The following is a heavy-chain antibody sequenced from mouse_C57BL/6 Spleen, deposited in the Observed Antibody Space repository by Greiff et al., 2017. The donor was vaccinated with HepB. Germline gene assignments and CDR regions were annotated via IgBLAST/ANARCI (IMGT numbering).Heavy chain of an antibody. J-gene: IGHJ4*01. Sequence: QVQLQQSGAELVRPGASVTLSCKASGYTFTDYEMHWVQQTPVHGLEWIGAIDPETGGTAYNQKFKGKAILTADKSSSTAYMELRSLTSEDSAVYYCTRLGRGYYYAMDYWGKGASVTVAS. CDR1: GYTFTDYE. V-gene: IGHV1-15*01. CDR3: TRLGRGYYYAMDY. D-gene: IGHD4-1*01. CDR2: IDPETGGT.